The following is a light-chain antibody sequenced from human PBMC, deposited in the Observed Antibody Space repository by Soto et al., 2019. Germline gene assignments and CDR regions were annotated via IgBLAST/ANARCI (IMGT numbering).Light chain of an antibody. CDR2: GAS. V-gene: IGKV1-27*01. CDR3: QKYYSAPRT. Sequence: DVPMTQSPSSLSASVGDRVTITCRASQGITNYLAWYQQKPGKVPKLLIYGASALESGVPSRFSGSGSGTDFTLTISSLQPEDAATYYCQKYYSAPRTFGQGTKVEIK. CDR1: QGITNY. J-gene: IGKJ1*01.